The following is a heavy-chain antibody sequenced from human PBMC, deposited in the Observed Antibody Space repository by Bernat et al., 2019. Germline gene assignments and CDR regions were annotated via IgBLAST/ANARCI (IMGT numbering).Heavy chain of an antibody. Sequence: QVQLQQSGPGLVKPSQTLSLTCAISGDSVSSNSAAWNWIRQSPSRGLEWLGRTYYRSKWYNDYAVSGKSRITINPDTSKNQFSLQLNSVTPEDTAVYYCARDRAYYYGSGSHILDYWGQGTLVTVSS. J-gene: IGHJ4*02. CDR3: ARDRAYYYGSGSHILDY. D-gene: IGHD3-10*01. CDR1: GDSVSSNSAA. V-gene: IGHV6-1*01. CDR2: TYYRSKWYN.